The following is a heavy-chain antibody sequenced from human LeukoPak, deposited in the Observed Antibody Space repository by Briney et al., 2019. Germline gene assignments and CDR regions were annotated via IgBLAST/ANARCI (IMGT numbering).Heavy chain of an antibody. V-gene: IGHV3-7*03. D-gene: IGHD5-18*01. CDR2: IKQDGSER. CDR3: ARGGTRGYSPVDY. CDR1: GFTFSSFW. J-gene: IGHJ4*02. Sequence: GGSLRLSCTASGFTFSSFWMNWVRQAPGKGLEWVANIKQDGSERNYVDSVKGRSTISRDNAKNSLFLQMNSLRVEDTAVYYCARGGTRGYSPVDYWGQGILVTVSS.